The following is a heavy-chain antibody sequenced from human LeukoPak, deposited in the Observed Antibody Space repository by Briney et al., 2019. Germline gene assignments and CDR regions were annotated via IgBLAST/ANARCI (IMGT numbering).Heavy chain of an antibody. Sequence: GGSLRLSCAASGFIFSDYYMSWIRQAPGKGLEWVSYISHSGRTMYYADSVKGRFAISRDNAKNPLYLQMNSLRAGDTAVYYCARDSIVRGNIGNDMDVWGKGTTVTVSS. CDR2: ISHSGRTM. D-gene: IGHD2-8*01. J-gene: IGHJ6*03. CDR3: ARDSIVRGNIGNDMDV. V-gene: IGHV3-11*01. CDR1: GFIFSDYY.